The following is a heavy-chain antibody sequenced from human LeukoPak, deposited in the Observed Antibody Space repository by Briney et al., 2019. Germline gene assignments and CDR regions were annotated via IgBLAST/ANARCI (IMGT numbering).Heavy chain of an antibody. D-gene: IGHD2-2*03. CDR1: GFTISRSS. V-gene: IGHV3-64*01. CDR3: ARVGDRSGNGYSH. J-gene: IGHJ4*02. Sequence: GGSLRLSCAASGFTISRSSMHWVRQAPGKGLEFVSAISRSGGNTYYANSVEGRFTISRDTSKNTLYLQVGSLRVEDMAVYYCARVGDRSGNGYSHWGQGTLVTVSS. CDR2: ISRSGGNT.